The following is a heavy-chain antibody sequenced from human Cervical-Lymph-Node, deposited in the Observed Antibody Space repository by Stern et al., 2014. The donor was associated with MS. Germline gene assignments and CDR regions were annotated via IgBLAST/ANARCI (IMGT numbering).Heavy chain of an antibody. CDR2: IHTSGTT. V-gene: IGHV4-61*02. D-gene: IGHD3-22*01. J-gene: IGHJ5*02. CDR3: ASTRYYYDSRGHSXXGXXWFDT. Sequence: QVQLQESGPGLVKPSQTLSLTCTVSVGSINSGTYYWSWIRQSAGKGLEWMGRIHTSGTTDYNPSLEIRFIISVATSKNQVSLNLSSVTASDTAVYYCASTRYYYDSRGHSXXGXXWFDTWGQGTQVTV. CDR1: VGSINSGTYY.